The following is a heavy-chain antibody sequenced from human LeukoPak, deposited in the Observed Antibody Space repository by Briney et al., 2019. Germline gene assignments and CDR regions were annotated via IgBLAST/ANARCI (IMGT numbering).Heavy chain of an antibody. V-gene: IGHV5-51*01. J-gene: IGHJ3*02. CDR2: IYPGDSDT. Sequence: GESLKISCKGPGCSFTSYWIGWVRQMPGKGLEWMGIIYPGDSDTRYSPSFQGQVTISADKSISTAYLQWSSLKASDTAMYYCARTETYYGSGSYFDAFDIWGQGTMVTVSS. CDR3: ARTETYYGSGSYFDAFDI. D-gene: IGHD3-10*01. CDR1: GCSFTSYW.